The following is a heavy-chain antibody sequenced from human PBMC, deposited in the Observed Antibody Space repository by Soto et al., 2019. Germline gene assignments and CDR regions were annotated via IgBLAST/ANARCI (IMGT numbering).Heavy chain of an antibody. J-gene: IGHJ5*02. V-gene: IGHV4-31*03. D-gene: IGHD3-3*01. CDR3: ARAYYDFWSGYFCWFDP. CDR2: IYYNGST. Sequence: QVQLQESGPGLVKPSQTLSLTCTVSGGSISSGGYYWSWIGQHPGKGLEWIGYIYYNGSTYYNPSLKSRVTISVDTSKNQFSLKLSSVTAADTAVYYCARAYYDFWSGYFCWFDPWGQGTLVTVSS. CDR1: GGSISSGGYY.